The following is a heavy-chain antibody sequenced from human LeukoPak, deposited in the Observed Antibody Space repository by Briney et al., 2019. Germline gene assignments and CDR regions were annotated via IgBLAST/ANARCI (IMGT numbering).Heavy chain of an antibody. J-gene: IGHJ4*02. D-gene: IGHD4-23*01. Sequence: SGTLSLTCAVSGGSISSSKWCSWVRQPPGKGLEWIGEIYHSGSTNYNPSLKSRVTISVDKSKNQFSLKLSSVTAADAAVYYCARDLYGGGFFDYWGQGTLVTVSS. CDR1: GGSISSSKW. CDR2: IYHSGST. CDR3: ARDLYGGGFFDY. V-gene: IGHV4-4*02.